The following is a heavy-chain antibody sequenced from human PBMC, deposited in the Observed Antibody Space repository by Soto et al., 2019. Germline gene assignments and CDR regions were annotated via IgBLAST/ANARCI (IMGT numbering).Heavy chain of an antibody. CDR3: ARDVPYGDSPWVVDY. CDR1: GFTVSSNY. V-gene: IGHV3-66*01. J-gene: IGHJ4*02. D-gene: IGHD4-17*01. Sequence: EVQLVESGGGLVQPGGSLRLSCAASGFTVSSNYMSWVRQAPGKGLEWVSVIYSGGSTYYADSVKGRFTISRDNSKNTLYLQMNSLRAEDTAVYYCARDVPYGDSPWVVDYWGQGTLVTVSS. CDR2: IYSGGST.